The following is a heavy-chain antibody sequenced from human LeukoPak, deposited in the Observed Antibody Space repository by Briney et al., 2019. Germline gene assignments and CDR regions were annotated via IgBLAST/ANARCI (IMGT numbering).Heavy chain of an antibody. Sequence: GSLRLSCAASGFTFSSYSMNWVRQAPGKGLEWIGEINHSGSTNYNPSLKSRVTISVDTSKNQFSLKLSSVTAADTAVHYCASGRNDYWGQGTLVTVSS. V-gene: IGHV4-34*01. CDR1: GFTFSSYS. CDR2: INHSGST. CDR3: ASGRNDY. J-gene: IGHJ4*02.